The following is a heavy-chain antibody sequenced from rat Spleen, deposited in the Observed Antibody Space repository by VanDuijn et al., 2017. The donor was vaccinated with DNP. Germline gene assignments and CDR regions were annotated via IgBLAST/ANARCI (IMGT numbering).Heavy chain of an antibody. CDR1: GFTFSNYY. D-gene: IGHD3-4*01. CDR2: ISPGGGST. J-gene: IGHJ4*01. V-gene: IGHV5-27*01. Sequence: EVKLVESGGGLVQPGRSLKLSCAASGFTFSNYYMAWVRQAPTKGLELVAYISPGGGSTYYRGSVRGRFTISRDYAKPQIKMDSLRSEDTATYYCAKGQPSMDAWGQGASVTVSS. CDR3: AKGQPSMDA.